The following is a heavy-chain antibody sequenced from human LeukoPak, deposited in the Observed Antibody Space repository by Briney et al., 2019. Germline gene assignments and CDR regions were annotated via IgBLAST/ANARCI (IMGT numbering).Heavy chain of an antibody. V-gene: IGHV1-46*01. CDR3: ARAAGYCSGGSCDYFDY. CDR2: INPSGGST. Sequence: GASVKVSCKASGYTFTSYYMHWVRQAPGQGLEWMGIINPSGGSTSYAQKFQGRVTMTRDTSTSTVYMELSSLRSEDTAVYYCARAAGYCSGGSCDYFDYWGQGTLVTVSS. D-gene: IGHD2-15*01. J-gene: IGHJ4*02. CDR1: GYTFTSYY.